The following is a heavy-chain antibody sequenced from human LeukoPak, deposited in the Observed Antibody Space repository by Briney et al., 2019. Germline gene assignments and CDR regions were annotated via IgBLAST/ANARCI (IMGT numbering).Heavy chain of an antibody. CDR2: FSTSDGSR. CDR3: AKKYSTGLDP. CDR1: GFSFSSYS. Sequence: PGGSLRLSCEASGFSFSSYSMSWVRQAPGEGLEWVSGFSTSDGSRYYADSVKGRFTISRDNSKNTLYLQMNSLRAEDTAIYYCAKKYSTGLDPWGEGSLVTVSS. V-gene: IGHV3-23*01. D-gene: IGHD1-26*01. J-gene: IGHJ5*02.